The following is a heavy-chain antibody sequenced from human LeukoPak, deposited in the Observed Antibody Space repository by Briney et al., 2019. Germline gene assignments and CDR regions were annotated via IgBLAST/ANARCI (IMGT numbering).Heavy chain of an antibody. J-gene: IGHJ6*03. D-gene: IGHD3-3*01. Sequence: PSETLSLTCTVSGGSISSYYWSWIRQPAGKGLEWIGRIYNSGSTNSNPSLKSRVTISVDTSKNQFSLKLSSVTAADTAVYYCARGSSSLEWLLYLDYYYMDVWGKGTTVTVSS. CDR1: GGSISSYY. CDR3: ARGSSSLEWLLYLDYYYMDV. V-gene: IGHV4-4*07. CDR2: IYNSGST.